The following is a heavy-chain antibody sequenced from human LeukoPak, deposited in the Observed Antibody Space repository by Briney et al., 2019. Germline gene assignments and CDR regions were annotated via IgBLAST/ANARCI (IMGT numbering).Heavy chain of an antibody. CDR3: ARDSTYYYDSGSSGPHYFDN. Sequence: SVKVSCKASGGTFSSYAISWVRQAPGQGLEWMGGIIPIFGTANYAQKFQGRVTITTDESTSTAYMELSSLRSEDTAVYYCARDSTYYYDSGSSGPHYFDNWGQGTLVTVSS. CDR2: IIPIFGTA. V-gene: IGHV1-69*05. J-gene: IGHJ4*02. D-gene: IGHD3-10*01. CDR1: GGTFSSYA.